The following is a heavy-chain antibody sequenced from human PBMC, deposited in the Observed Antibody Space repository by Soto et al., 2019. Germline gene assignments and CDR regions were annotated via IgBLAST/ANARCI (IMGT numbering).Heavy chain of an antibody. CDR1: GFTFSSYG. D-gene: IGHD2-15*01. Sequence: GGSLSLSCAASGFTFSSYGMHWVRPAPGKGLGWVAVISYDGTNKYYADSVKGRFTISRDNSKNTLFLQMNSLRVEDTAVYYCAKVPLPGYCSGGSCYSFDYWGQGTQVTVSS. CDR3: AKVPLPGYCSGGSCYSFDY. J-gene: IGHJ4*02. V-gene: IGHV3-30*18. CDR2: ISYDGTNK.